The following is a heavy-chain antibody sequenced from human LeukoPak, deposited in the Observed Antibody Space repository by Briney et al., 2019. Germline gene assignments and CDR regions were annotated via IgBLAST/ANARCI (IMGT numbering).Heavy chain of an antibody. D-gene: IGHD3-22*01. V-gene: IGHV1-69*05. J-gene: IGHJ5*02. CDR2: ISPIFGTA. CDR1: GGTFSSYA. Sequence: SVKVSCKASGGTFSSYAISWVRQAPGQGLEWMGGISPIFGTANYAQKFQGRVTITTDESTSTAYMELSSLRSEDTAVYYCARANEDYYDSSGYSSWFDPWGQGTLVTVSS. CDR3: ARANEDYYDSSGYSSWFDP.